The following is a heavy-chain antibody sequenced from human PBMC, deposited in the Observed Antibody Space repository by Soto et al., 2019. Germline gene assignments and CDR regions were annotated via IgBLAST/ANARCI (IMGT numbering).Heavy chain of an antibody. CDR3: ATADYGDDDY. D-gene: IGHD4-17*01. V-gene: IGHV1-18*01. J-gene: IGHJ4*02. Sequence: QLQLVQSGPEAKKPGASVKVSCKASGYTFATSTISWLRQAPGQGPEWMGWIKAYSGNTNYAQKLQGRLTMTTDTSTSTAYMELRSLTTDDTAIYYCATADYGDDDYWGQGTLVTVSS. CDR2: IKAYSGNT. CDR1: GYTFATST.